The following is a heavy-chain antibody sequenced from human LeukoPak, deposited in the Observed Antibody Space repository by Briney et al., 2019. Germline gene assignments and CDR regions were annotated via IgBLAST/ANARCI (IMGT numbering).Heavy chain of an antibody. Sequence: ASVKVSCKASGYTFTSYDINWVRQTTGQGLEWMGWMNPNSGSTGYVRKFQGRVTMTRDMSTSTDYMELSSLRSEDTAIYYCARDNSVGGIAWWFDPWGQGTLVTVSS. V-gene: IGHV1-8*01. CDR1: GYTFTSYD. J-gene: IGHJ5*02. CDR2: MNPNSGST. CDR3: ARDNSVGGIAWWFDP. D-gene: IGHD3-10*01.